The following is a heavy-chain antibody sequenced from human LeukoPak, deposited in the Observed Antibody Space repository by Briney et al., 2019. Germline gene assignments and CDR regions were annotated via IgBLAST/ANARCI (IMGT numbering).Heavy chain of an antibody. CDR1: GYSISSGYY. V-gene: IGHV4-38-2*02. CDR3: ARDPITIFGVVHTHYYYYYMDV. D-gene: IGHD3-3*01. J-gene: IGHJ6*03. Sequence: SETLSLTCTVSGYSISSGYYWGWIRQPPGKGLEWIGSIYHSGSTYYNPSLKSRVTISVDTSKNQFSLKLSSVTAADTAVYYCARDPITIFGVVHTHYYYYYMDVWGKGTTVTVSS. CDR2: IYHSGST.